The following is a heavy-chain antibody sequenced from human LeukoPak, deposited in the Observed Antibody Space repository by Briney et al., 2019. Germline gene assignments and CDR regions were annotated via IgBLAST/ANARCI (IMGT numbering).Heavy chain of an antibody. D-gene: IGHD3-22*01. CDR2: INTNTGNP. V-gene: IGHV7-4-1*02. Sequence: ASVKVSCKASGYTFTSYAMNWVRQAPGQGLEWMGWINTNTGNPTYAQGFTGRFVFSLDTSVSTAYLQISSLKAEDTAVYYCARDWVNYYDSRWFDPWGQGTLVTVSS. CDR1: GYTFTSYA. CDR3: ARDWVNYYDSRWFDP. J-gene: IGHJ5*02.